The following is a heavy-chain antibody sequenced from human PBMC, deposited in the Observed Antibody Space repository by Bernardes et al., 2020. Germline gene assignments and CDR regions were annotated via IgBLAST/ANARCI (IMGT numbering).Heavy chain of an antibody. CDR1: GGSFSGYY. J-gene: IGHJ6*04. V-gene: IGHV4-34*01. CDR3: ASAYYDFWSGYANYYYGMDV. Sequence: SQTLSLTCAVYGGSFSGYYWSWIRQPPGKGLEWIGEINHSGSPNYNPSLKSRVTISVDTSKNQFSLKLSSVTAADTAVYYCASAYYDFWSGYANYYYGMDVWGKGTTVTVSS. CDR2: INHSGSP. D-gene: IGHD3-3*01.